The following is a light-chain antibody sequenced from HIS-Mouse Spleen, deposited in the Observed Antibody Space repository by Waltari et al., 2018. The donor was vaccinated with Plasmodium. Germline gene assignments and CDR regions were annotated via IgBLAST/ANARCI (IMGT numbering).Light chain of an antibody. J-gene: IGLJ3*02. Sequence: SYELTQPPSVSVSPGQTARITCSGDALPKNYASWYQQKSGQAPVRVIYEDSKRPSGIPERFSGSSSGTMATLTISGAQVEDEADYYCYSTDSSGNHRVFGGGTKLTVL. CDR2: EDS. CDR1: ALPKNY. CDR3: YSTDSSGNHRV. V-gene: IGLV3-10*01.